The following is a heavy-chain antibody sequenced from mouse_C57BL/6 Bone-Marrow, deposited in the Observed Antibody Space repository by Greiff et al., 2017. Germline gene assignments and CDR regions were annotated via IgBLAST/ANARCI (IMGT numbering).Heavy chain of an antibody. J-gene: IGHJ3*01. V-gene: IGHV7-3*01. CDR1: GFTFTDYY. Sequence: DVMLVESGGGLVQPGGSLSLSCAASGFTFTDYYMSWVRQPPGKALEWLGFIRNKANGYTTEYSASVKGRFTISRDNSQSILYLQMNALRAEDSATYYCARYRCNSWFAYWGQGTLVTVSA. CDR3: ARYRCNSWFAY. CDR2: IRNKANGYTT. D-gene: IGHD2-1*01.